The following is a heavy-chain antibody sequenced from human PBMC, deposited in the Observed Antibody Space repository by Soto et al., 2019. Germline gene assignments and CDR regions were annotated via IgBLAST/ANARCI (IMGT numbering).Heavy chain of an antibody. J-gene: IGHJ6*02. D-gene: IGHD3-22*01. CDR2: ISASGDST. Sequence: GGSLRLSCAASGFTFNSYAMSWVRQAPGKGLEWVSAISASGDSTYYADAVKGRFTISRDNSKNTLYLEMNSLRAEDTALYYCAPEGGYYDSSGYSHSDGMDVWGQGTTVTVSS. CDR1: GFTFNSYA. CDR3: APEGGYYDSSGYSHSDGMDV. V-gene: IGHV3-23*01.